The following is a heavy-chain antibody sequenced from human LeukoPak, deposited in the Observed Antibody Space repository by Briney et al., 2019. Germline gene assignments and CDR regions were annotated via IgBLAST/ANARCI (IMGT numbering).Heavy chain of an antibody. J-gene: IGHJ4*02. CDR1: GYTFTSYG. CDR2: ISAYNGNT. Sequence: ASVKVSCKASGYTFTSYGISWVRQAPGQGLEWMGWISAYNGNTNYAQKLQGRATITRDTSASTAYMELSSLRSEDTAVYYCASHPRGSSSWSQGDYWGQGTLVTVSS. V-gene: IGHV1-18*01. D-gene: IGHD6-13*01. CDR3: ASHPRGSSSWSQGDY.